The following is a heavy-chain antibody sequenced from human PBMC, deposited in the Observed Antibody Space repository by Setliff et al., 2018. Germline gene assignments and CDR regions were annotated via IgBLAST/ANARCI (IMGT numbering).Heavy chain of an antibody. Sequence: SETLSLTCTVSGGSISPYFWSWIRQPPGKGLEWIGYIYHNGNTNFNPSLKTRVTMSVDTSKNQFALNLRSVTAADTAVYYCVRDRTAYYCGLDVWGQGTTVTVSS. J-gene: IGHJ6*02. CDR1: GGSISPYF. CDR3: VRDRTAYYCGLDV. CDR2: IYHNGNT. V-gene: IGHV4-59*01. D-gene: IGHD5-18*01.